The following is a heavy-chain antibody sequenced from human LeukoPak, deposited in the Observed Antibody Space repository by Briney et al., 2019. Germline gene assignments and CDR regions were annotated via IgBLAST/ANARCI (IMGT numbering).Heavy chain of an antibody. CDR1: GFTFSSYG. D-gene: IGHD3-16*01. Sequence: GGSLRLSCAASGFTFSSYGMHWVRQAPGKGLEWVAFIRYDGSNKYYGDSVKGRFTISRDNSKNTLYLQMNSLRAEDTAVYYCAKDGGPMITFGGVYFDYWGQGTLVTVSS. CDR3: AKDGGPMITFGGVYFDY. V-gene: IGHV3-30*02. J-gene: IGHJ4*02. CDR2: IRYDGSNK.